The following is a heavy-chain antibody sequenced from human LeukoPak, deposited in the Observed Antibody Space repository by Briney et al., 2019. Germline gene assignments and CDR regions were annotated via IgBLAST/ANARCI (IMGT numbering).Heavy chain of an antibody. V-gene: IGHV4-39*01. CDR2: IYYSGST. Sequence: PSETLSLICTVSGGSISSSSYYWGWIPQPPGKGLEWIGRIYYSGSTYYNPSLKSRVTISVDTSKNQFPLKLSSVTAADTAVYYCARRQSTYCSSTSCYRRDVDYWGQGTLVTVSS. D-gene: IGHD2-2*01. CDR3: ARRQSTYCSSTSCYRRDVDY. J-gene: IGHJ4*02. CDR1: GGSISSSSYY.